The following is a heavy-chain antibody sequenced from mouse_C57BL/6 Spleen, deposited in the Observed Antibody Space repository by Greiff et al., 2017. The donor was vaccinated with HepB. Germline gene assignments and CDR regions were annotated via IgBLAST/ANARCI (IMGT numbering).Heavy chain of an antibody. V-gene: IGHV1-26*01. Sequence: EVQLQQSGPELVKPGASVKISCKASGYTFTDYYMNWVKQSHGKSLEWIGDINPNNGGTSYNQKFKGKATLTVDKSSSTAYMERRSLTSEDSAVYYCARSNWDDAMDYWGQGTSVTVSS. J-gene: IGHJ4*01. D-gene: IGHD4-1*02. CDR2: INPNNGGT. CDR3: ARSNWDDAMDY. CDR1: GYTFTDYY.